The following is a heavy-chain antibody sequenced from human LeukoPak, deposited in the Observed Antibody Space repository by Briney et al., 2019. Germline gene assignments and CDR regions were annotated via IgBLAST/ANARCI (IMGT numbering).Heavy chain of an antibody. Sequence: SETLSLTCTVSGGSISSYYWSWIRQPPGKGLEWIGYIYYSGSTNYNPSLKSRVTISVDTSKNQFSLKLSSVTAADTAVYYCARDLSSSWYYYYGMDVWGQGTTVTVSS. V-gene: IGHV4-59*12. D-gene: IGHD6-13*01. J-gene: IGHJ6*02. CDR2: IYYSGST. CDR3: ARDLSSSWYYYYGMDV. CDR1: GGSISSYY.